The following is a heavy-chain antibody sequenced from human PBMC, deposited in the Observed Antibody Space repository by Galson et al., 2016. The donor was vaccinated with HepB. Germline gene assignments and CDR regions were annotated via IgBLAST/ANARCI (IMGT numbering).Heavy chain of an antibody. V-gene: IGHV3-30*04. CDR1: GFTFNSYP. CDR2: ISHDGSNK. J-gene: IGHJ4*02. D-gene: IGHD1-26*01. Sequence: SLRLSCAASGFTFNSYPMHWVRQAPGKGLEWVAVISHDGSNKYYADSVKGRFTIPRDNSKNTLYLQMNSLRAEDAAVYYCARVGRIVGATNFDYWGQGTLVTVSS. CDR3: ARVGRIVGATNFDY.